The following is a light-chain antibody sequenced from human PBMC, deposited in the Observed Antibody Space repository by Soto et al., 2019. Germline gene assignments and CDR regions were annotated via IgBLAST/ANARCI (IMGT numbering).Light chain of an antibody. V-gene: IGKV3-20*01. CDR2: DAS. CDR1: QSVSSSY. J-gene: IGKJ2*01. CDR3: QHYAGAPST. Sequence: EIVLTQSPGTLSLSPGERATLSRRASQSVSSSYLAWYQQKPGQAPRVLIYDASRRATGIPARFSGSGSGTDFTLTISRLEPEDFAVYYCQHYAGAPSTFGQGTKLEIK.